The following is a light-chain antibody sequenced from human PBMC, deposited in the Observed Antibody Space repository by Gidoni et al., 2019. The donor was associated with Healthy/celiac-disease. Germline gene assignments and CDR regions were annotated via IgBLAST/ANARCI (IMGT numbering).Light chain of an antibody. Sequence: QPVLTQPPSVPEPPGPRVTISCTGSSSNIGAGYDVHWYQQLPGTAPKLLIYGNSNRPSGVPDRFSGSKSGTSASLAITGLQAEDEADYYCQSYDSSLSGWVFGGGTKLTVL. CDR2: GNS. CDR3: QSYDSSLSGWV. CDR1: SSNIGAGYD. V-gene: IGLV1-40*01. J-gene: IGLJ3*02.